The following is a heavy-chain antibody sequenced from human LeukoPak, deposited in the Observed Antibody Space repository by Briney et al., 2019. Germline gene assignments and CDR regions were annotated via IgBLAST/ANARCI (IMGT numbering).Heavy chain of an antibody. CDR3: ATHPQSAGYHWFDP. Sequence: GGSLRLSCAASGFTVSSNYMSWVRQAPGKGLEWVANINPYASVTLYVESVKGRFTISRDNGKNSVYLHMNSLRAEDSAVYFCATHPQSAGYHWFDPRGQGTLVTVAS. J-gene: IGHJ5*02. CDR1: GFTVSSNY. CDR2: INPYASVT. D-gene: IGHD6-13*01. V-gene: IGHV3-7*01.